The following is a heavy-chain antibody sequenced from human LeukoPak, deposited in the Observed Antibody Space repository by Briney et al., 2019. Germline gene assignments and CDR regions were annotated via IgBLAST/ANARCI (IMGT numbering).Heavy chain of an antibody. CDR1: GGSISGSGYY. CDR3: ARGPYYFDS. CDR2: IYHSGTT. J-gene: IGHJ4*02. V-gene: IGHV4-39*07. Sequence: SETLSLTCTVSGGSISGSGYYWGWVRQAPGKGLEWIGSIYHSGTTYYNPYLKSRVTISVDTSRNQFSVRLSSVTAADTAVYYCARGPYYFDSWGQGTLVTVSS.